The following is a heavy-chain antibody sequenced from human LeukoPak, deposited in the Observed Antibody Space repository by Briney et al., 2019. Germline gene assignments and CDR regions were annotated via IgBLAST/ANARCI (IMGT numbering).Heavy chain of an antibody. D-gene: IGHD2-2*01. Sequence: GGSLRLSCAASGFTFSSYAMHWVRQAPGKGLEWVAVISYDGSNKYYADSVKGRFTISRDNSKNTLYLQMNSLRAEDTAVYYCAGSSTSSRGPWGQGTLVTVSS. CDR2: ISYDGSNK. CDR1: GFTFSSYA. J-gene: IGHJ5*02. V-gene: IGHV3-30-3*01. CDR3: AGSSTSSRGP.